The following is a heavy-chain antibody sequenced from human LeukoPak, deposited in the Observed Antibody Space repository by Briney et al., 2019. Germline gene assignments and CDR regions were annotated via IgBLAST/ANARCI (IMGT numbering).Heavy chain of an antibody. CDR2: INPNSGGT. D-gene: IGHD3-10*01. CDR1: GYTFTGYY. V-gene: IGHV1-2*02. Sequence: ASVKVSCTASGYTFTGYYMHWVRQAPGQGLEWMGWINPNSGGTNYAQKFQGRVTMTRDTSISTAYMELSRLRSDDTAVYYCARVPRGDYGLDYWGQGTLVTVSS. J-gene: IGHJ4*02. CDR3: ARVPRGDYGLDY.